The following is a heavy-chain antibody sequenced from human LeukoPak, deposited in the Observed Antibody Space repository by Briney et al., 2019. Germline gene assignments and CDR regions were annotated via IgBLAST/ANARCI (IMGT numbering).Heavy chain of an antibody. V-gene: IGHV1-46*01. D-gene: IGHD5-12*01. CDR3: ARAGGYSGYDLPLFDY. CDR2: INPSGGST. J-gene: IGHJ4*02. CDR1: GYTFTSYY. Sequence: ASVKVSCKASGYTFTSYYMHWARQAPGQGLEWMGIINPSGGSTSYAQKFQGRVTMTRDTSTSTVYMELSSLRSEDTAVYYCARAGGYSGYDLPLFDYWGQGTLVTVSS.